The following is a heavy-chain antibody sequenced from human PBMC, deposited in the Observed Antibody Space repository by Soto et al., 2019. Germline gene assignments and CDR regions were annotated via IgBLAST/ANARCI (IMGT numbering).Heavy chain of an antibody. V-gene: IGHV1-18*01. CDR3: ARVPLTYYDILTGYPANSYYYGMDV. J-gene: IGHJ6*02. CDR2: ISAYNGNT. CDR1: GYTFTSYG. Sequence: ASVKGSCKASGYTFTSYGISWVRQAPGQGLEWMGWISAYNGNTNYAQKLQGRVTITAVESTSTAYMELSSLRSEDTAVYYCARVPLTYYDILTGYPANSYYYGMDVWGQGTTVTVSS. D-gene: IGHD3-9*01.